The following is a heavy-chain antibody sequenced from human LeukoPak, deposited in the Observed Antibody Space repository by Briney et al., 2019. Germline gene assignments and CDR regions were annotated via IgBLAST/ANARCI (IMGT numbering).Heavy chain of an antibody. J-gene: IGHJ5*02. CDR3: ARFSGKITMVRGVFFDP. CDR1: GGSFSGYY. V-gene: IGHV4-34*01. D-gene: IGHD3-10*01. CDR2: INHSGST. Sequence: PSETLSLTCAVYGGSFSGYYWSWIRQPPGKGLEWTGEINHSGSTNYNPSLKSRVTISVDTSENQFSLKLSSVTAADTAVYYCARFSGKITMVRGVFFDPWGQGTLVTVSS.